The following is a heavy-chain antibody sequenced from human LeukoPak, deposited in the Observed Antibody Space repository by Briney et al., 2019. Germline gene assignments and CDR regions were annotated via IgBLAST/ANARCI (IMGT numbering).Heavy chain of an antibody. CDR2: ISSDGRNT. CDR3: ARVSGWYVFDY. J-gene: IGHJ4*02. V-gene: IGHV3-74*01. D-gene: IGHD6-19*01. CDR1: GFTFSDYW. Sequence: GGSLRLSCAASGFTFSDYWMHWVRQAPGKGLVWVSRISSDGRNTNYADSVKGRFTISRDNAKNTLYLQMNSLRAEDTAVYHCARVSGWYVFDYWGQGTLVTVSS.